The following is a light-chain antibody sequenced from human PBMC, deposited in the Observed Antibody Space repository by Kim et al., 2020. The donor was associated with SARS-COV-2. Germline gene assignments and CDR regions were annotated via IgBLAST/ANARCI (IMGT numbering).Light chain of an antibody. CDR1: QSISSW. Sequence: SASVGDRVTLTCRASQSISSWLAWYQQKPGKAPKLLCYDASSLESGVPSRFSGSGSGTEFTLTISSLQPDDFATYYCQQYNSYPYTFGQGTKLEI. J-gene: IGKJ2*01. CDR2: DAS. V-gene: IGKV1-5*01. CDR3: QQYNSYPYT.